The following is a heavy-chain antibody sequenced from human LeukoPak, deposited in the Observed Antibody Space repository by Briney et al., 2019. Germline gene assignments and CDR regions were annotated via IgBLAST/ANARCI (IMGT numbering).Heavy chain of an antibody. Sequence: SETLSLTCTVSGGSISSRTYFWGWIRQPPGKGLEWIGNIYYSSWSTYYNPSLKSRVTISVDTSKNQFSLKLSSVTAADTAVYYCARDLYPGSGSYYNWFDPWGQGTLVTVSS. CDR1: GGSISSRTYF. J-gene: IGHJ5*02. D-gene: IGHD3-10*01. CDR2: IYYSSWST. CDR3: ARDLYPGSGSYYNWFDP. V-gene: IGHV4-39*02.